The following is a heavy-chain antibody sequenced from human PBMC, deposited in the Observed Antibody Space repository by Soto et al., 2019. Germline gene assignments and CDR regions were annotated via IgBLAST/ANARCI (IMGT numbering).Heavy chain of an antibody. CDR2: ISGSGGRT. J-gene: IGHJ4*02. D-gene: IGHD1-26*01. CDR1: GVTFSSYA. V-gene: IGHV3-23*01. CDR3: ARRGSVSYADY. Sequence: EVQLLESGGGLVQPGGSLRLSCAASGVTFSSYALRWVRQAPGKGLEWVSAISGSGGRTYYADSVKGRFTITRDNSKNTLYLPMNSLRAEDTAVYYCARRGSVSYADYWGQGTLVTVSS.